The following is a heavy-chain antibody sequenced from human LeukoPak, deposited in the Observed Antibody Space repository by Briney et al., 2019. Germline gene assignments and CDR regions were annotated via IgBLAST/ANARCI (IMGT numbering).Heavy chain of an antibody. CDR1: GYTFTSYG. CDR3: ARYLRESSGYYYYYYGTDV. J-gene: IGHJ6*02. V-gene: IGHV1-18*01. CDR2: ISAYNGNT. Sequence: ASVKVSCKASGYTFTSYGISWVRQAPGQGLEWMGWISAYNGNTNYAQKLQGRVTMTTDTSTSTAYMELRSLRSDDTAVYYCARYLRESSGYYYYYYGTDVWGQGTTVTVSS. D-gene: IGHD3-22*01.